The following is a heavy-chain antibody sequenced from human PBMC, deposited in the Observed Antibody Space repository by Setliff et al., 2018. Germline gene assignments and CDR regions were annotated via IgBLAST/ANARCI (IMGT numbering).Heavy chain of an antibody. V-gene: IGHV4-59*01. Sequence: LETLSLTCTVPGGSIRSYYWNWSRQPPGKGLEWIGFFFYSGDTKYNPSLKSRVTMSVDTSKNQFSLKLNSVTAADTAVYYCARDRTYYGSGTYTRYFDYWGQGTLVTVSS. CDR2: FFYSGDT. CDR1: GGSIRSYY. D-gene: IGHD3-10*01. CDR3: ARDRTYYGSGTYTRYFDY. J-gene: IGHJ4*02.